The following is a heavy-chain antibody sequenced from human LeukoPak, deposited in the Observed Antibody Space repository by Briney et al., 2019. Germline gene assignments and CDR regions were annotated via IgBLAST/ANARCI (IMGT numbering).Heavy chain of an antibody. CDR3: PRVQQFGVFPYYFDY. CDR2: ISAYNGNT. D-gene: IGHD3-3*01. V-gene: IGHV1-18*01. J-gene: IGHJ4*02. Sequence: ASVKASCKASGYTFTSYCISWVRQAPGLGLEWMGWISAYNGNTNYAQKLQGTVTTTTDTSTSTAYMALRSLRSDGTAVYYCPRVQQFGVFPYYFDYWGQGTLVTVSS. CDR1: GYTFTSYC.